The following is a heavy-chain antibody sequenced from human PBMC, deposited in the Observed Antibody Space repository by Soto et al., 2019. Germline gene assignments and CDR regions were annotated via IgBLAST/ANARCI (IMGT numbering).Heavy chain of an antibody. CDR3: ARTDRDFYGLDV. CDR2: ISAAGDP. V-gene: IGHV3-13*05. CDR1: GFTFRNYD. Sequence: EVQLVESGGGLVQPGGSLTLSCEASGFTFRNYDLHWVRQGTGKGLEWVSGISAAGDPDYADSVEGRFTISRENAQNSCFLQMNSLRAGDTAVYYCARTDRDFYGLDVWGQGTTVIVSS. J-gene: IGHJ6*02.